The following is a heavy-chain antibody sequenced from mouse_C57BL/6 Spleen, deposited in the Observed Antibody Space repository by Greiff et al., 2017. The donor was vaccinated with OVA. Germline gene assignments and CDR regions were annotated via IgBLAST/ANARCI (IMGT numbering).Heavy chain of an antibody. J-gene: IGHJ2*01. D-gene: IGHD2-5*01. CDR1: GYSITSGYY. Sequence: ESGPGLVKPSQSLSLTCSVTGYSITSGYYWNWIRQFPGNKLEWMGYISYDGSNNYNPSLKNRISITRDTSKNQFFLKLNSVTTEDTATYYCARGDYSKDYWGQGTTLTVSS. V-gene: IGHV3-6*01. CDR2: ISYDGSN. CDR3: ARGDYSKDY.